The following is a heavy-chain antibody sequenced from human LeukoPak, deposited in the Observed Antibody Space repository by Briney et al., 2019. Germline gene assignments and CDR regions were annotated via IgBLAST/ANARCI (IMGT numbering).Heavy chain of an antibody. CDR1: GFTFSSYE. V-gene: IGHV3-48*03. Sequence: PGGSLRLSCAASGFTFSSYEMNWVRQAPGKGLEWVSYISSSGSTIYYADSVKGRFTISRDNAKNSPYLQMNSLRAEDTAVYYCAKDQNFVGWGDGYNSWFDYWGQGTLVTVSS. CDR2: ISSSGSTI. D-gene: IGHD5-24*01. J-gene: IGHJ4*02. CDR3: AKDQNFVGWGDGYNSWFDY.